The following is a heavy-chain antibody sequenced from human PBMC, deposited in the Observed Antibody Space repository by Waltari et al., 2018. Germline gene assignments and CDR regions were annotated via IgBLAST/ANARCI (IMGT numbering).Heavy chain of an antibody. J-gene: IGHJ4*02. CDR2: ISSDGDSE. CDR1: DFPFSDYS. D-gene: IGHD3-22*01. V-gene: IGHV3-30*09. Sequence: QVQLVESGGGVVQPGGSLRRSCVAADFPFSDYSIHWVRQAPGQGLEWMSVISSDGDSERYEDSVKGRFAISRDNPGNTVYLQMNDLRAEDTGVYYCARDKEDRVDYWGQGILVSVSS. CDR3: ARDKEDRVDY.